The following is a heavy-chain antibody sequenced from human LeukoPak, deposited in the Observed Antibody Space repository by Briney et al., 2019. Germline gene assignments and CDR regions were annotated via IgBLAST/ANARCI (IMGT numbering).Heavy chain of an antibody. CDR2: IWYDGSNK. CDR1: GFTFSSYG. V-gene: IGHV3-33*01. J-gene: IGHJ5*02. Sequence: GGSLRLSCAASGFTFSSYGMHWVRQAPGKGLKWVAVIWYDGSNKYYADSVKGRFTISRDNSKNTLYLQMNSLRAEDTAVYYCAREYSSSWYLWFDPWGQGTLVTVSS. D-gene: IGHD6-13*01. CDR3: AREYSSSWYLWFDP.